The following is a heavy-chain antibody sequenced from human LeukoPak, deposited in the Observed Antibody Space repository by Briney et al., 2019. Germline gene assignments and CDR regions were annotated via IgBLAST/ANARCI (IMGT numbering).Heavy chain of an antibody. Sequence: SETLSLTCTVSGVSISGSNSYWGWIRQPPGKGLEWIGSIYYSGNTYYNASLKSQVSISIDTSKNQFSMRLTSVTAADTAVYYCARQTGSGLFILPGGQGTLVTVSS. V-gene: IGHV4-39*01. CDR2: IYYSGNT. D-gene: IGHD3/OR15-3a*01. CDR1: GVSISGSNSY. CDR3: ARQTGSGLFILP. J-gene: IGHJ4*02.